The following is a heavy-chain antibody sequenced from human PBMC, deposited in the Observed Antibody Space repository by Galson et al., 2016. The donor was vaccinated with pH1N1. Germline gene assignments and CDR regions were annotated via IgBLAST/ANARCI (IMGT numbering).Heavy chain of an antibody. D-gene: IGHD4-11*01. CDR1: GGTFSNYA. V-gene: IGHV1-69*06. CDR3: ARGQASVSTSYYYGMDV. Sequence: SVKVSCKASGGTFSNYAINWVRQAPGQGLEWIGGIIPIFETANYAQKFQGRVTITADKSTSTAYMELSSLRPEDTAVYYCARGQASVSTSYYYGMDVWGQGTTVTVSS. J-gene: IGHJ6*02. CDR2: IIPIFETA.